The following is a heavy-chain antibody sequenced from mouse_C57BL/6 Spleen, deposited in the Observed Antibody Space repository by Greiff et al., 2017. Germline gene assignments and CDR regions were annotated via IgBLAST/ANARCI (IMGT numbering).Heavy chain of an antibody. J-gene: IGHJ2*01. D-gene: IGHD1-1*01. CDR1: GYTFTSYG. CDR3: ARSPLITTVVASFDY. Sequence: VKLMESGAELARPGASVKLSCKASGYTFTSYGISWVKQRTGQGLEWIGEIYPRSGNTYYNEKFKGKATLTADKSSSTAYMELRSLTSEDSAVYFCARSPLITTVVASFDYWGQGTTLTVSS. CDR2: IYPRSGNT. V-gene: IGHV1-81*01.